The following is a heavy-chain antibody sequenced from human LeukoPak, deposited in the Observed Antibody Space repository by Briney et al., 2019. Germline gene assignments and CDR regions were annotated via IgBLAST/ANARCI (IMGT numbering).Heavy chain of an antibody. V-gene: IGHV4-30-4*01. Sequence: ASETLSLTCTVSGGSISSGDYYWSWIRQPPGRGLELIGYIYYSGSTYYNPSLKSRVTISVDTSKNQFSLKLSPVTAADTAVYYCARGVVVAAIHDYYFDYWGQGTLVTVSS. CDR2: IYYSGST. D-gene: IGHD2-15*01. CDR1: GGSISSGDYY. CDR3: ARGVVVAAIHDYYFDY. J-gene: IGHJ4*02.